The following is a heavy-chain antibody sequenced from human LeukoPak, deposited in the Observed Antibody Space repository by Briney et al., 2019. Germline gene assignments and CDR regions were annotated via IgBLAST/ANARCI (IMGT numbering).Heavy chain of an antibody. D-gene: IGHD5-12*01. CDR1: GYSISSGYY. J-gene: IGHJ6*03. Sequence: PSETLSLTCTVSGYSISSGYYWGWIRQPPGKGLEWIGSIYHSGSTYYNPSLKSRVTISVDTSKNQFSLKLSSVTAADTAVYYCARGLGKSHKNSGYSRNYFYYYMDVWGKGTTVTVSS. CDR3: ARGLGKSHKNSGYSRNYFYYYMDV. V-gene: IGHV4-38-2*02. CDR2: IYHSGST.